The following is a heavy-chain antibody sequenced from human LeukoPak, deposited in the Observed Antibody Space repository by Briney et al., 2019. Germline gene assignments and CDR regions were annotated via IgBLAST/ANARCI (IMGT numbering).Heavy chain of an antibody. CDR1: GVSITYNNYY. CDR3: ARHPSPWGPYYYMDV. CDR2: IYYVGTT. V-gene: IGHV4-39*01. J-gene: IGHJ6*03. D-gene: IGHD7-27*01. Sequence: SETLSPTCAVSGVSITYNNYYWGWLRQPPGRGREWFGNIYYVGTTYYNPSLRSRVSISIDTSKNQFSLKLTSVTAADTAVFYCARHPSPWGPYYYMDVWGKGTTVIVSS.